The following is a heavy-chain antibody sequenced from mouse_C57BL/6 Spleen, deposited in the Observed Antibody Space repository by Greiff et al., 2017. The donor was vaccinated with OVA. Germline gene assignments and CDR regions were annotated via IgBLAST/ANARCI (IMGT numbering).Heavy chain of an antibody. Sequence: QVQLKQPGAELVKPGASVKLSCKASGYTFTSYWMHWVKQRPGQGLEWIGMIHPNSGSTNYNEKFKSKATLTVDKSSSTAYMQLSSLTSEDSAVYYCARRNDYDVDYAMDYWGQGTSVTVSS. CDR2: IHPNSGST. J-gene: IGHJ4*01. CDR3: ARRNDYDVDYAMDY. D-gene: IGHD2-4*01. V-gene: IGHV1-64*01. CDR1: GYTFTSYW.